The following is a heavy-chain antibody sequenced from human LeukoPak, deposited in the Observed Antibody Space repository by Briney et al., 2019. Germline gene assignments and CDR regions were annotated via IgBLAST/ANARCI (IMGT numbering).Heavy chain of an antibody. CDR3: ARGPGYCSSTSCYPELIDY. CDR2: IYYSGST. CDR1: GGSISSSSYY. D-gene: IGHD2-2*01. Sequence: PSETLSLTCTVSGGSISSSSYYWGWIRQPPGKGLEWIGSIYYSGSTYYNPSLKSRVTISVDTSKNQFSLKLSSVTAADTAVYYCARGPGYCSSTSCYPELIDYWGQGTLVTVSS. J-gene: IGHJ4*02. V-gene: IGHV4-39*01.